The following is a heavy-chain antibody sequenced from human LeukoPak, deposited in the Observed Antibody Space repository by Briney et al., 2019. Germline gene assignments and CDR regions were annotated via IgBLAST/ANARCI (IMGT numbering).Heavy chain of an antibody. CDR2: ISAYNGNT. CDR1: GYTFTSYG. D-gene: IGHD2-2*01. CDR3: ARTPSTSGARGMDV. V-gene: IGHV1-18*01. Sequence: ASVKVSCKASGYTFTSYGISWVRQAPGQGLEWMGWISAYNGNTNYAQKLQGRVTITADKSTSTAYMELSSLRSEDTAVYYCARTPSTSGARGMDVWGQGTTVTVSS. J-gene: IGHJ6*02.